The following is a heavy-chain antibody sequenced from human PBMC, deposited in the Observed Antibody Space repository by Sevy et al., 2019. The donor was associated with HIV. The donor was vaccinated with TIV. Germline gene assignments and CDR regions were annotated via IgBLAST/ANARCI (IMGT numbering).Heavy chain of an antibody. CDR3: ARHPSRLEMSYFDY. CDR1: GFTFSSYS. CDR2: ISSSSSYI. Sequence: GGSLRLSCAASGFTFSSYSMNWVRQAPGKGLEWVSFISSSSSYIYYADSVKGRFTISRDNAKNSLYLQMKSLRAEDTAMYFCARHPSRLEMSYFDYWGQGTLVAVSS. J-gene: IGHJ4*02. V-gene: IGHV3-21*06.